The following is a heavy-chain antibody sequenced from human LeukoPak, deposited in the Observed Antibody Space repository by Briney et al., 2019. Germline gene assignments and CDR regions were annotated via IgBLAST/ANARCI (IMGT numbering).Heavy chain of an antibody. V-gene: IGHV3-48*03. Sequence: GGSLRLSCADSGFTFSNYEMNWVRQAPGKGLEWVSYIDSSGNTIYYADSVKGRFTISRDNAKNSLYLQMNSLRAEDTAVYYCARDTNLWGQGTLVTVSS. CDR1: GFTFSNYE. D-gene: IGHD1-14*01. CDR2: IDSSGNTI. CDR3: ARDTNL. J-gene: IGHJ4*02.